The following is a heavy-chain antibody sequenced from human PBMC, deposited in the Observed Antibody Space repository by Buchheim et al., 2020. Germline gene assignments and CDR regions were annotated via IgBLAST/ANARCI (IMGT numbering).Heavy chain of an antibody. CDR3: ARGGPLVRYHDYMDV. J-gene: IGHJ6*03. CDR2: MSHRGSP. V-gene: IGHV4-34*01. Sequence: QVQLQQWGAGLLKPSETLSLTCGVSGGSFSGHYSTWIRQSPGKGLEWIGDMSHRGSPNYNPSLKSRVTISLDTSKNQVSLELRSVTAADTAVYYCARGGPLVRYHDYMDVWGKGTT. CDR1: GGSFSGHY. D-gene: IGHD2-8*01.